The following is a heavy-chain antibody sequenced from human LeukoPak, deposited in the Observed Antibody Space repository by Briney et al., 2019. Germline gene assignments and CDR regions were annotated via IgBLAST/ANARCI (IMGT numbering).Heavy chain of an antibody. Sequence: SETLSLTCTVSGASIRSYYWSWIWQAPGKGLEWVGFISYSGYTSYSPSLKSRVAISVDTSKSQFSLRLTSMTVADTAIYYCARGRNDNGGMFFDSWALGTLVTVSS. V-gene: IGHV4-59*01. CDR1: GASIRSYY. CDR2: ISYSGYT. CDR3: ARGRNDNGGMFFDS. D-gene: IGHD4-23*01. J-gene: IGHJ4*02.